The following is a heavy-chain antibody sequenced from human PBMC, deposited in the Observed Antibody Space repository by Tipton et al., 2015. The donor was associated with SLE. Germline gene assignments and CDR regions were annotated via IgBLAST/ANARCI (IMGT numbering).Heavy chain of an antibody. Sequence: SLRLSCTASGFIFGDYAMSWFRQAPAKGLEWVGFIRSKVYGGTSEYAASVKGRFSISIDDSKRIAYLQMNSLKTEDTAVYYCARGARGPDYWGQGTLVTVSS. J-gene: IGHJ4*02. CDR2: IRSKVYGGTS. V-gene: IGHV3-49*03. D-gene: IGHD6-6*01. CDR3: ARGARGPDY. CDR1: GFIFGDYA.